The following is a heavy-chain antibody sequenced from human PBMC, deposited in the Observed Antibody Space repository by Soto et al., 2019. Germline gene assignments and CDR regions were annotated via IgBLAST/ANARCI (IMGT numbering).Heavy chain of an antibody. J-gene: IGHJ6*03. CDR1: GFTFSSYA. V-gene: IGHV3-23*01. Sequence: GGSLRLSCAASGFTFSSYAMSWVRQAPGKGLEWVSAISGSGGSTYYADSVKGRFTISRDNSKNTLYLQMNSLRAEDTAVYYCAKDKRDGDYVFYYYYMDVWGKGTTVTVSS. CDR2: ISGSGGST. D-gene: IGHD4-17*01. CDR3: AKDKRDGDYVFYYYYMDV.